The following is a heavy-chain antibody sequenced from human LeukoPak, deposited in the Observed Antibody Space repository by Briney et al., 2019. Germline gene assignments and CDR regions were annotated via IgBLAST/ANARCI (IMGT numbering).Heavy chain of an antibody. CDR3: ARDGLGYCSSTSCYTETTFDY. J-gene: IGHJ4*02. CDR1: GFTFSSYW. Sequence: GGSLRLSYAASGFTFSSYWMSWVRQAPGKGLEWVANIKQDGSEKYYVDSVKGRFTISRDNAKNSLYLQMNSLRDTAVYYCARDGLGYCSSTSCYTETTFDYWGQGTLVTVSS. D-gene: IGHD2-2*02. V-gene: IGHV3-7*01. CDR2: IKQDGSEK.